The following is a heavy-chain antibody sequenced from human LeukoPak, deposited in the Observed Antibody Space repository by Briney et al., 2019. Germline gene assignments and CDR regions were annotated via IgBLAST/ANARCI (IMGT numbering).Heavy chain of an antibody. CDR2: IYYSGST. CDR3: ARSLYSSSSYYFDY. CDR1: GGSISSYY. J-gene: IGHJ4*02. V-gene: IGHV4-59*12. Sequence: ASETLSLTCSVSGGSISSYYWSWIRQPPGKGLEWIGYIYYSGSTNYNPSLKSRATMSVDTSKNQFSLKLSSVTAADTAVYYCARSLYSSSSYYFDYWGQGTLVTVSS. D-gene: IGHD6-13*01.